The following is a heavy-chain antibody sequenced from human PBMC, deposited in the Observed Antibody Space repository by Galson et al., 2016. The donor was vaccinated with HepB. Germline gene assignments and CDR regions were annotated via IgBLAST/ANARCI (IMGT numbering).Heavy chain of an antibody. Sequence: SLRLSCAASGFTFSSYGMHWVSQAPGKGLEWVAVIWYDGSIKYYADSLKGRFTISRDNSKNTLYMQMNSLRAEDTAVYYCARDDFGDSIDYWGRGTLVTVSS. V-gene: IGHV3-33*01. J-gene: IGHJ4*02. CDR3: ARDDFGDSIDY. CDR1: GFTFSSYG. CDR2: IWYDGSIK. D-gene: IGHD4-17*01.